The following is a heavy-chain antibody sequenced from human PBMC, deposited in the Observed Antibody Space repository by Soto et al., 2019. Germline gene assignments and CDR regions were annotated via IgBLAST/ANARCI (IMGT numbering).Heavy chain of an antibody. CDR1: GYIFTDYY. CDR2: INPNSGGT. V-gene: IGHV1-2*06. D-gene: IGHD3-10*01. CDR3: ARERAGDAGHDAFDI. J-gene: IGHJ3*02. Sequence: ASVKVSCKASGYIFTDYYMHWVRQAPGQELGWMGRINPNSGGTNYAQKFQGRVTMTRDTSISTAYTELSSLRSEDTATYYCARERAGDAGHDAFDIWGQGTMVTVSS.